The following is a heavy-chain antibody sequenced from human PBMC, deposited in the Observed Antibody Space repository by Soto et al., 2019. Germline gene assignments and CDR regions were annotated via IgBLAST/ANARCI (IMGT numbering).Heavy chain of an antibody. D-gene: IGHD4-17*01. V-gene: IGHV3-23*01. CDR1: GFTLSSYA. J-gene: IGHJ5*02. CDR3: ARGQSALIIYGPFDP. Sequence: LSLSCAASGFTLSSYAMSWVRQAPGKGLEWVSTFGGTGGYTYYADSVKGRFTISRDDSKNTLFLHMNSLRAADTGVYYCARGQSALIIYGPFDPWGQGTLVTVSS. CDR2: FGGTGGYT.